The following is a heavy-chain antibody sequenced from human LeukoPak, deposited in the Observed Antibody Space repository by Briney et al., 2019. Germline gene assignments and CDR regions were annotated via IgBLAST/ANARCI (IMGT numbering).Heavy chain of an antibody. Sequence: PSETLSLTCTVSGGSISSSTYYWGWIRQPPGKGLEWIGSIYYSGSTYYNPSLKSRVTISVDTSKNQFSLKLSSVTAADTAVYYCAVDCSSTTCYDYWGQGTLVTVSS. CDR3: AVDCSSTTCYDY. CDR2: IYYSGST. V-gene: IGHV4-39*01. CDR1: GGSISSSTYY. D-gene: IGHD2-2*01. J-gene: IGHJ4*02.